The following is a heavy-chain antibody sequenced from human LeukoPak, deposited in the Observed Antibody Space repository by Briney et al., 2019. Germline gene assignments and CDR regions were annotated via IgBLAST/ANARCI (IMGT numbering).Heavy chain of an antibody. D-gene: IGHD2-21*01. CDR3: AREVIAIPYYYYYYMDV. Sequence: SETLSLTCTVSGYSISSGYYWGWIRQPPGKGLEWIGSGSTYYNPSLKSRVTISVDTSKNQFSLKLSSVTAADTAVYYCAREVIAIPYYYYYYMDVWGKGTTVTVSS. CDR2: SGST. J-gene: IGHJ6*03. CDR1: GYSISSGYY. V-gene: IGHV4-38-2*02.